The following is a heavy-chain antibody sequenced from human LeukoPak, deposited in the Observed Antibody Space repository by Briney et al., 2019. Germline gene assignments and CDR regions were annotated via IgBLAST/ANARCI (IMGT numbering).Heavy chain of an antibody. CDR1: GGSISSNSYY. CDR2: IYYSGST. J-gene: IGHJ3*02. D-gene: IGHD3-22*01. Sequence: SETLSLTCTVSGGSISSNSYYWGWIRQPPGKGLEWIGSIYYSGSTYYNPSLKSRVTISVDTSKNQFSLKLSSVTAADTAVYYCARLRNYYHSSGYYYGNDAFDIWGQGTLVTVSS. CDR3: ARLRNYYHSSGYYYGNDAFDI. V-gene: IGHV4-39*01.